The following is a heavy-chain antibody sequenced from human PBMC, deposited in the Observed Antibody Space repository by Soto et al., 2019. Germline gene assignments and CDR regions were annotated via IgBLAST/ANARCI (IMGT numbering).Heavy chain of an antibody. D-gene: IGHD4-17*01. V-gene: IGHV3-23*01. J-gene: IGHJ4*02. Sequence: EVQLLESGGGLVQPGGSLRLPCAASGFTFSSYSMSWVRQAPGMGLEWVSAMSGSGGSSYYADSVKGRFIISRDNSKNMLYLQMDILRAEDTAVYYCAKNTVCNTATCYFDYWGQGTLVTVSS. CDR1: GFTFSSYS. CDR3: AKNTVCNTATCYFDY. CDR2: MSGSGGSS.